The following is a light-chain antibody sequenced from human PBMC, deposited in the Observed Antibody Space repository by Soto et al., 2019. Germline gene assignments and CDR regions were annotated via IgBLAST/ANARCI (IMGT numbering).Light chain of an antibody. CDR1: SSDIGGFNF. J-gene: IGLJ1*01. Sequence: QSALTQPASVSGSPGQSITISCTGTSSDIGGFNFVSWYQQYPTKAPKLMIYEVTKRPSGVPYRFSGSKSANTASLTISGLQAEDEGDYYCSSYTTTNTYVFGTGTKLTVL. CDR3: SSYTTTNTYV. CDR2: EVT. V-gene: IGLV2-14*01.